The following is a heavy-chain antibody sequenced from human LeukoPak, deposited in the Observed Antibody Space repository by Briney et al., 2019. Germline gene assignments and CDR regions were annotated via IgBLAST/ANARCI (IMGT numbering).Heavy chain of an antibody. D-gene: IGHD3-22*01. J-gene: IGHJ4*02. V-gene: IGHV3-11*01. CDR1: GFTFSDYY. Sequence: GGSLRLSCAASGFTFSDYYMSWIRQAPGKGLEWVSYISSSGSTIYYADSVKGRFTISRDNAKDSLYLQMNSLRAEDTAVYYCARDSFYDSSGYHLSYWGQGTLVTVSS. CDR2: ISSSGSTI. CDR3: ARDSFYDSSGYHLSY.